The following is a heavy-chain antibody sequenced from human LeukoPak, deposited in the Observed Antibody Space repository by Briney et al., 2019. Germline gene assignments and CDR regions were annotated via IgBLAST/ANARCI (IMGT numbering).Heavy chain of an antibody. V-gene: IGHV3-7*01. CDR3: AREDQGGYDSETFDY. Sequence: GGSLRLSCAASGFTFSSYWMSWVRQAPGKGLEWVANIKQDGSEEYYVDSVKGRFTISRDNAKNSLYLQMNSLRAEVTAVYYCAREDQGGYDSETFDYWGQGTLVTVSS. D-gene: IGHD5-12*01. CDR2: IKQDGSEE. J-gene: IGHJ4*02. CDR1: GFTFSSYW.